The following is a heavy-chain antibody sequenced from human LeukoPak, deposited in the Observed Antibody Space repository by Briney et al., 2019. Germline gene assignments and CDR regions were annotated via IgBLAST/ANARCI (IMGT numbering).Heavy chain of an antibody. J-gene: IGHJ5*02. Sequence: GGSLRLSCETSGFTFSTFGMSWVRQAPGKGLMWVSTISRIQADKYDADSVRGRFTISRDNSLNTLYLQMSNLRPEDTAIYYCAKPSHDDSAPRWETHYDAWGQGALVIVSS. CDR1: GFTFSTFG. V-gene: IGHV3-23*01. CDR3: AKPSHDDSAPRWETHYDA. CDR2: ISRIQADK. D-gene: IGHD1-26*01.